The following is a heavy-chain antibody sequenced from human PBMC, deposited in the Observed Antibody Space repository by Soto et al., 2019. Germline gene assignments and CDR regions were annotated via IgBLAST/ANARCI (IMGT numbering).Heavy chain of an antibody. J-gene: IGHJ4*02. Sequence: SETLSLTCAVYGGSFSVYYWSWIRQPPGKGLEWIGEINHSGSTNYNPSLKSRVTISVDTSKNQFSLKLSSVTAADTAVYYCARGGGSSPAAGDEAAAGTFYYWGQGTLVTVSS. CDR3: ARGGGSSPAAGDEAAAGTFYY. V-gene: IGHV4-34*01. CDR2: INHSGST. D-gene: IGHD6-13*01. CDR1: GGSFSVYY.